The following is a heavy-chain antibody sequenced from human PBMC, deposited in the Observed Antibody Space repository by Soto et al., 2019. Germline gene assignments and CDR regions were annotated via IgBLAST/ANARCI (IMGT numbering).Heavy chain of an antibody. CDR2: VSSSDSTV. J-gene: IGHJ4*02. V-gene: IGHV3-11*01. CDR1: GLTFSEHY. Sequence: QVHLVESGGGLVKPGGSLRLSCAGSGLTFSEHYMSWIRQAQGKGLEWISYVSSSDSTVYYADFVKGRLTISMEKAKNSLYLQMNSVIVEDTAVYYCARDLGYYDSSGYFDYWGQGTLVTVSS. D-gene: IGHD3-22*01. CDR3: ARDLGYYDSSGYFDY.